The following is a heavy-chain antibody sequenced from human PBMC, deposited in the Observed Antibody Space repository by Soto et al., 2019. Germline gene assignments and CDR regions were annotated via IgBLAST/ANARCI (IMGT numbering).Heavy chain of an antibody. Sequence: EVQLVESGGDLVQPGGSLRLSCAASGFTFSTYNMNWVRQAPGKGLEWVSHITSTSSTMYYADSVKGRFTISRDNAKNSVYLQMNSLRAEDTAVYYCVRAACINCYGFQHWGQGTLVIVSS. V-gene: IGHV3-48*01. CDR1: GFTFSTYN. J-gene: IGHJ1*01. CDR3: VRAACINCYGFQH. CDR2: ITSTSSTM. D-gene: IGHD2-2*01.